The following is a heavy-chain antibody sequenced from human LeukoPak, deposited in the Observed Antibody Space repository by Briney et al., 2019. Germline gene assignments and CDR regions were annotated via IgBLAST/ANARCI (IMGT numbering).Heavy chain of an antibody. D-gene: IGHD3-22*01. CDR1: GGSFSVYY. CDR2: FNHRGTI. Sequence: PSETLSLTCAVYGGSFSVYYWSWIRQPPGEGLEWIGEFNHRGTITYTPPLTSRVTIAEDTFKNQFSLKLSSVTAADTAVYYCAREAAEDSSGYTYRYFDYWGQGTLVTVSS. J-gene: IGHJ4*02. V-gene: IGHV4-34*01. CDR3: AREAAEDSSGYTYRYFDY.